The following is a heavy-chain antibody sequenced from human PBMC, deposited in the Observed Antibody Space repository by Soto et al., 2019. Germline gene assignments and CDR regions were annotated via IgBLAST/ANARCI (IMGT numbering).Heavy chain of an antibody. CDR1: VFTFSSYA. CDR2: ISYDGSNK. V-gene: IGHV3-30-3*01. J-gene: IGHJ4*02. Sequence: GSLRLSCAASVFTFSSYAMHWVRQAPGKGLEWVAVISYDGSNKYYADSVKGRFTISRDNSKNTLYLQMNSLRAEDTAVYYCARIPRHYDFWSGYSDYWGQGTLVTVSS. D-gene: IGHD3-3*01. CDR3: ARIPRHYDFWSGYSDY.